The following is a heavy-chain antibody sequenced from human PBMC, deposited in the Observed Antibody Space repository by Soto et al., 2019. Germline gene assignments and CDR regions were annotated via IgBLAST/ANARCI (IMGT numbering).Heavy chain of an antibody. V-gene: IGHV3-33*01. D-gene: IGHD3-22*01. Sequence: ESGGGVVQPGRSLRLSCAASGFTFSSYGMHWVRQAPGKGLEWVAVIWYDGSNKYYADSVKGRFTISRDNAKNTLYLQMNSLRAEDTAVYYCASSDREGAFDIWGQGTMVTVSS. CDR3: ASSDREGAFDI. CDR1: GFTFSSYG. J-gene: IGHJ3*02. CDR2: IWYDGSNK.